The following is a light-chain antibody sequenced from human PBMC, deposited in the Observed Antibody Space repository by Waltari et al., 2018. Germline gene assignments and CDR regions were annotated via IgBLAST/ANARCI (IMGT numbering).Light chain of an antibody. CDR1: SSNTGSNY. Sequence: QSVLTQPPSASGTPGQRVTISCSGRSSNTGSNYVYWYQPVPGAAPKLLIYRNNQRPSGVPDRFSGSKSGTSASLAISGLRSEDEADYYCAAWDDNLSRWLLGGGTKLTVL. V-gene: IGLV1-47*01. J-gene: IGLJ3*02. CDR3: AAWDDNLSRWL. CDR2: RNN.